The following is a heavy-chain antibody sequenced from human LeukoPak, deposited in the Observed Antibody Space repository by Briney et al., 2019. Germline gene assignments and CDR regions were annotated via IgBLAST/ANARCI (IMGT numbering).Heavy chain of an antibody. Sequence: GGSLRLSCAASGFTFSTYSMNWVRQAPGKGLEWVSYISSSSSTIYYTDSVKGRFTISRDNAKNSVYLQMNSLRAEDTAVYYCARHVWFGEHNGHENWFDPWGQGTLVIVSS. CDR2: ISSSSSTI. J-gene: IGHJ5*02. V-gene: IGHV3-48*01. CDR1: GFTFSTYS. D-gene: IGHD3-10*01. CDR3: ARHVWFGEHNGHENWFDP.